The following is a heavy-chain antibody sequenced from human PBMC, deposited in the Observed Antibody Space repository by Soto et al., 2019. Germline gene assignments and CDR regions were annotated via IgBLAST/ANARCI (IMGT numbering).Heavy chain of an antibody. CDR3: ARVRRRDWEMLQTVTYFYYGMDV. D-gene: IGHD1-26*01. V-gene: IGHV3-7*01. Sequence: EVQLVESGGGLVQPRGAQRLSCAVSGFTFSFYWMAWVRQAPGKGLEWVASINQDGSDKSYVDSVRGRFTISRDDDTNSLYLQMNSLGAEDTAVYYCARVRRRDWEMLQTVTYFYYGMDVWGQGTTVTVSS. CDR1: GFTFSFYW. CDR2: INQDGSDK. J-gene: IGHJ6*02.